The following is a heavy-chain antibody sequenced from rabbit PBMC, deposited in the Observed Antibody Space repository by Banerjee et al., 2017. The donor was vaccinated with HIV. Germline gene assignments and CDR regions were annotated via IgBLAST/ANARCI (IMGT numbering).Heavy chain of an antibody. CDR2: IYTGDGNT. CDR1: GIDFSSSSY. D-gene: IGHD8-1*01. Sequence: QSLEESGGDLVKPGASLTLTCTASGIDFSSSSYMCWVRQAPGKGLEWIGSIYTGDGNTYYASWAKGRFTISKTSSTTVDLKMTSLTAADTATYFCARKDAGSSGFNLWGPGTLVTVS. CDR3: ARKDAGSSGFNL. V-gene: IGHV1S40*01. J-gene: IGHJ4*01.